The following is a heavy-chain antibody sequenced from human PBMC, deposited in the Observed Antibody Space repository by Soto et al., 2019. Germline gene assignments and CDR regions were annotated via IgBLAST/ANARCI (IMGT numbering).Heavy chain of an antibody. CDR1: GFTFTSSA. CDR2: IVVGSGNT. V-gene: IGHV1-58*01. CDR3: AAAYDFWSGYPQPHYYYYGMDV. D-gene: IGHD3-3*01. J-gene: IGHJ6*02. Sequence: ASVKVSCKASGFTFTSSAVQWVRQARGQRLEWIGWIVVGSGNTNYAQKFQERVTITRDMSTSTAYMELSSLRSEDTAVYYCAAAYDFWSGYPQPHYYYYGMDVWGQGTTVTVSS.